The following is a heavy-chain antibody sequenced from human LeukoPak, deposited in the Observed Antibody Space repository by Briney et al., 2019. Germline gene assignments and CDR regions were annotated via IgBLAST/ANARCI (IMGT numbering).Heavy chain of an antibody. Sequence: ASVKVSCKASGYTFTGYYMHWVRQAPGQGLEWTGRINPNSGGTNYAQKFQGRVTMTRDTSISTAYMELSRLRSDDTAVYYCARVPYDSSGYYYIDAAFDIWGQGTMVTVSS. J-gene: IGHJ3*02. CDR1: GYTFTGYY. V-gene: IGHV1-2*06. CDR3: ARVPYDSSGYYYIDAAFDI. CDR2: INPNSGGT. D-gene: IGHD3-22*01.